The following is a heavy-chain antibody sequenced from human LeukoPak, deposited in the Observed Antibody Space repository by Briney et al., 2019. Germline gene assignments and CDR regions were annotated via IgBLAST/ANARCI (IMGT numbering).Heavy chain of an antibody. Sequence: SETLSLTCTVSGGSISSSSYYWGWIRQPPGKGLEWIGSIYYSGSTYYNPSLKSRVTISVDTSKNQFSLKLSSVTAAGTAVYYCARQGIAAAGTEVGFDPWGQGTLVTVSS. CDR2: IYYSGST. CDR1: GGSISSSSYY. CDR3: ARQGIAAAGTEVGFDP. V-gene: IGHV4-39*01. D-gene: IGHD6-13*01. J-gene: IGHJ5*02.